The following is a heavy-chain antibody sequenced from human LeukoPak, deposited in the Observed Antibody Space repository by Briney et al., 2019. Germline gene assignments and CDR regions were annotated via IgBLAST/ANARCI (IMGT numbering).Heavy chain of an antibody. CDR1: GGSISSYY. V-gene: IGHV4-4*07. CDR3: ARSYDFWSGHHAGVMDV. D-gene: IGHD3-3*01. J-gene: IGHJ6*02. CDR2: IYTSGST. Sequence: SETLSLTCTVSGGSISSYYWSWIRQPAGKGLEWIGRIYTSGSTNYNPSIKSRVTMSVDTSKNQFSLKLSSVTAADTAVYYCARSYDFWSGHHAGVMDVWGQGTTVTVSS.